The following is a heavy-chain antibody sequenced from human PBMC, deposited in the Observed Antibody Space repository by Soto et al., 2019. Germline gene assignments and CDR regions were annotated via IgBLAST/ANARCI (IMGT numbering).Heavy chain of an antibody. D-gene: IGHD3-10*01. J-gene: IGHJ4*02. Sequence: GGSLRLSCISSGLTFRTYTMNWVRQAPGKGLEWVSGIRGFSPYTFYAESVKGRFTISRDNAKNSLYLQMNSLRAEDTAVYYCARDRGYDAHDYYYNAMDVWGQGTLVTVSS. CDR3: ARDRGYDAHDYYYNAMDV. CDR2: IRGFSPYT. CDR1: GLTFRTYT. V-gene: IGHV3-21*01.